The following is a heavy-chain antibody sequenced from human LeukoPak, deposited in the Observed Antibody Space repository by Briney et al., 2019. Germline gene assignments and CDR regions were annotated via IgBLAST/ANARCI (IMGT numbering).Heavy chain of an antibody. V-gene: IGHV3-23*01. Sequence: GGSLRLSCAASGFTFAVYAMSWVRQAPGKGLEWVSAVGGSSGSTYYADSVKVRFTSARDNSKNTLHLQMNSLRAEDTAVYYCAKVRGYSGYDFDYWGQGTLVTVSS. CDR2: VGGSSGST. CDR3: AKVRGYSGYDFDY. CDR1: GFTFAVYA. D-gene: IGHD5-12*01. J-gene: IGHJ4*02.